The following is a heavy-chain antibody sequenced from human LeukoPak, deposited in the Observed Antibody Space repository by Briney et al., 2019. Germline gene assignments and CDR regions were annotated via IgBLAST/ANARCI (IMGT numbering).Heavy chain of an antibody. Sequence: ASVKVSCKTSGYTFTDYYMHWVRQAPGQGLEWMGWMNPNSGNTGYAQKFQGRVTMTRNTSISTAYMELSSLRSEDTAVYYCARGLRQQLVRRRWYYFDYWGQGTLVTVSS. CDR1: GYTFTDYY. CDR3: ARGLRQQLVRRRWYYFDY. D-gene: IGHD6-13*01. V-gene: IGHV1-8*02. CDR2: MNPNSGNT. J-gene: IGHJ4*02.